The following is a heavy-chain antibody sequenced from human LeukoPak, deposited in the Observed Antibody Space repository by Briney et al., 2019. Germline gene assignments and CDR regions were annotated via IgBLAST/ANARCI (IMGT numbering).Heavy chain of an antibody. CDR3: AKWDDGYYDSSGYYYYAFDI. CDR1: GFTFSSYA. V-gene: IGHV3-23*01. CDR2: TSGSGGST. J-gene: IGHJ3*02. D-gene: IGHD3-22*01. Sequence: GGSLRLSCAASGFTFSSYAMSWVRQAPGKGLEWVSATSGSGGSTYYADSVKGRFTISRDNSKNTLYLQMNSLRAEDTAVYYCAKWDDGYYDSSGYYYYAFDIWGQGTMVTVSS.